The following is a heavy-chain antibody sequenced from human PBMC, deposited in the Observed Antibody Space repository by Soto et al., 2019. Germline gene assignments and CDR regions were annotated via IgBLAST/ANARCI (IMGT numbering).Heavy chain of an antibody. CDR3: ARVYGGDLNRYYFDS. V-gene: IGHV3-20*04. D-gene: IGHD4-17*01. Sequence: EVQLVESGGSVVRPGGSLRLSCAASGFTFRDFGMSWVRQGPEKGLEWVSGINWNGGRAGYADSVKGRFTISRDNAKNSLYLQMNSLRAEDTALYYCARVYGGDLNRYYFDSWGQGTLVTVSS. CDR2: INWNGGRA. J-gene: IGHJ4*02. CDR1: GFTFRDFG.